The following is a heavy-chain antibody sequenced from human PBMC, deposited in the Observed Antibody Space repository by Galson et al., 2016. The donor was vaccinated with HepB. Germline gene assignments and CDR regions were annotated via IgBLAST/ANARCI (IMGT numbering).Heavy chain of an antibody. CDR2: INPNGGSA. Sequence: SVKVSCKASGYTFTTYHMHWVRQAPGQGLEWMGIINPNGGSASYSPKLQGRVTLTRDTSTSTVYMELSSLKSDDTALYYCSTGGGYNWFVPWGQGTLVTVSS. V-gene: IGHV1-46*04. D-gene: IGHD6-25*01. J-gene: IGHJ5*02. CDR3: STGGGYNWFVP. CDR1: GYTFTTYH.